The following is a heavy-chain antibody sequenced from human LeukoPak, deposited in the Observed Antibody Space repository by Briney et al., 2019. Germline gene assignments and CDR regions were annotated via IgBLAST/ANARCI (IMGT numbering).Heavy chain of an antibody. V-gene: IGHV1-18*01. D-gene: IGHD2-15*01. Sequence: ASVKVSCKASGYTFTSYGISWVRQAPGRGLEWMGWISAYNGNTNYAQKLQGRVTMTTDTSTSTAYMGLRSLRSDDTAVYYCARDQPIAYFGCSGGSCYGGGIDYWGQGTLVTVSS. J-gene: IGHJ4*02. CDR1: GYTFTSYG. CDR2: ISAYNGNT. CDR3: ARDQPIAYFGCSGGSCYGGGIDY.